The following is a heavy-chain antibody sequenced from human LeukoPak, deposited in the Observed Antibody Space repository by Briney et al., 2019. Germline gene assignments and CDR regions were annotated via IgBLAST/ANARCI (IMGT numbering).Heavy chain of an antibody. CDR2: IYYSGST. Sequence: PSETLSLTCTVSGGSISSSSYYWGWIRQPPGKGLEWIGSIYYSGSTYYNPSLKSRVTISVDTSKNQFSPKLSSVTAADTAVYYCARDNYNWNDFGGVYYYYYYYMDVWGKGTTVTVSS. CDR3: ARDNYNWNDFGGVYYYYYYYMDV. D-gene: IGHD1-1*01. CDR1: GGSISSSSYY. J-gene: IGHJ6*03. V-gene: IGHV4-39*07.